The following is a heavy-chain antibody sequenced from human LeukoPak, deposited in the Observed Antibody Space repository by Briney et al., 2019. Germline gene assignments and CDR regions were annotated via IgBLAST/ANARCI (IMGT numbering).Heavy chain of an antibody. J-gene: IGHJ4*02. V-gene: IGHV3-23*01. CDR3: AKDPWKLSSSWSHVDY. D-gene: IGHD6-13*01. Sequence: PGGSLRLSCAASGFTFSSYAMSWVRQAPGKGLEWVSAISGSGGSTYYADSVKGRFTISRDNSKNTLYLQMNSLRAEDTAVYYCAKDPWKLSSSWSHVDYWGQGTLVSVSS. CDR2: ISGSGGST. CDR1: GFTFSSYA.